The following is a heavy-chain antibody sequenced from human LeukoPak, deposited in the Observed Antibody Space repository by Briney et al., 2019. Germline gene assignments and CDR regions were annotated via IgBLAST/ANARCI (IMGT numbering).Heavy chain of an antibody. CDR3: ASPVRLGY. CDR1: DGSISSSSYY. D-gene: IGHD7-27*01. J-gene: IGHJ4*02. V-gene: IGHV4-39*01. CDR2: IYYSGST. Sequence: SETLSLTCTVSDGSISSSSYYWGWIRQPPGKGLEWIGSIYYSGSTYYNPSLKSRVTISVDTSKNQFSLKLSSVTAADTAVYYCASPVRLGYWSQGTLVTVSS.